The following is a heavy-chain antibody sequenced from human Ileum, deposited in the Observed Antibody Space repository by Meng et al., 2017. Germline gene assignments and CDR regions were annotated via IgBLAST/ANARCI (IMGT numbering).Heavy chain of an antibody. D-gene: IGHD6-13*01. Sequence: VLVVGAGGGLVGACGSLCRSCAASGFIFYNIYRARDRQAKGQELEWLSSNSDSSRTKDDAVSVKGPITRSRYNSNISLYMQRHSLRAEDTAVYSCTRKQYDSSRSSDYWGQGTLVTVSS. CDR2: NSDSSRTK. V-gene: IGHV3-11*01. J-gene: IGHJ4*02. CDR3: TRKQYDSSRSSDY. CDR1: GFIFYNIY.